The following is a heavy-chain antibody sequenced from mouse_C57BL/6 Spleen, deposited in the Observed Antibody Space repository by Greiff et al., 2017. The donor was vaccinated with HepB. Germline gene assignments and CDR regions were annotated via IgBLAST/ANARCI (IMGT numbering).Heavy chain of an antibody. Sequence: DVQLQESGPGLAKPSQSLSLSCSVTGYSITSYYWNWIRQLPGDKLEYMGYISYNGSNYYNPSLKSRITIIRDTSKNQYYLLWNSVTTEDTASYYCARSLGGNYAIGYWGQGTSVTVAS. CDR1: GYSITSYY. CDR3: ARSLGGNYAIGY. D-gene: IGHD4-1*01. V-gene: IGHV3-8*01. CDR2: ISYNGSN. J-gene: IGHJ4*01.